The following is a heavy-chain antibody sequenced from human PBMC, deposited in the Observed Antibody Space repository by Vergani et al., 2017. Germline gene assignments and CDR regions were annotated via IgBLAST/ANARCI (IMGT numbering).Heavy chain of an antibody. CDR3: ARGLAVAGIYYVDY. J-gene: IGHJ4*02. D-gene: IGHD6-19*01. Sequence: QVQLQESGPGLVKPSETLSLTCTVSGGSISSYYWSWIRQPPGKGLEWIGYIYYSGSTNYNPSLKSRVTISVDTSKNQFSLKLSSVTAADTAVYYCARGLAVAGIYYVDYWGQGTLVTVSS. CDR1: GGSISSYY. V-gene: IGHV4-59*12. CDR2: IYYSGST.